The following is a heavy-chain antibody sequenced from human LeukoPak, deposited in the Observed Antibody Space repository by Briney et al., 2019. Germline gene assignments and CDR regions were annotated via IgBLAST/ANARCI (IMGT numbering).Heavy chain of an antibody. Sequence: ASVKVSCKASGYTFTSYAMHWVRQAPGQRLEWMGWINAGNGNTKYSQKFQGRVTITTDESTSTAYMELSSLKTEDTAVYYCAKGHTAAAGTRGNSFDYWGQGTLVTVSS. CDR1: GYTFTSYA. D-gene: IGHD6-13*01. CDR2: INAGNGNT. V-gene: IGHV1-3*01. CDR3: AKGHTAAAGTRGNSFDY. J-gene: IGHJ4*02.